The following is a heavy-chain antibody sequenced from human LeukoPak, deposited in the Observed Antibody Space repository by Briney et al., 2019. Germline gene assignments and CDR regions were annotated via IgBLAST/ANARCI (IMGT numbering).Heavy chain of an antibody. CDR2: IYHSGST. Sequence: PSETLSLTCAVSGGSISSSNWWSWVRQPPGKGLEWIGEIYHSGSTNYNPSLKSRVTISVDKSKNQFSLKLSSVTAADTAVYYCARDLGDYCSGGSCYSGDYWGQGTLVTVSS. CDR1: GGSISSSNW. D-gene: IGHD2-15*01. CDR3: ARDLGDYCSGGSCYSGDY. V-gene: IGHV4-4*02. J-gene: IGHJ4*02.